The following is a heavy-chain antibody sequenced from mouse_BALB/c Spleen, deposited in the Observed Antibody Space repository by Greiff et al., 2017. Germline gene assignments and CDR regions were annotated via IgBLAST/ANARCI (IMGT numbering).Heavy chain of an antibody. CDR3: ARDRDYYGNPYAMDY. CDR1: GYSITSGYY. V-gene: IGHV3-6*02. Sequence: EVKLEESGPGLVKPSQSLSLTCSVTGYSITSGYYWNWIRQFPGNKLEWMGYISYDGSNNYNPSLKNRISITRDTSKNQFFLKLNSVTTEDTATYYCARDRDYYGNPYAMDYWGQGTSVTVSS. CDR2: ISYDGSN. D-gene: IGHD2-1*01. J-gene: IGHJ4*01.